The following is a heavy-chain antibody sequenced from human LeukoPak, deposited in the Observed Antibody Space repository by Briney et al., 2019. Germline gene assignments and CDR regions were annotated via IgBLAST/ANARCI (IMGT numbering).Heavy chain of an antibody. Sequence: ASVKVSCKASGYTFNGYYKHWVRQAPGQGLEWMGWINPNSGGTNYAQKFQGRVTMTRDTSISTAYMELSRLRSDDTAVYYCARAFRVLRYFDWLFYYWGQGTLVTVSS. CDR2: INPNSGGT. CDR3: ARAFRVLRYFDWLFYY. CDR1: GYTFNGYY. D-gene: IGHD3-9*01. J-gene: IGHJ4*02. V-gene: IGHV1-2*02.